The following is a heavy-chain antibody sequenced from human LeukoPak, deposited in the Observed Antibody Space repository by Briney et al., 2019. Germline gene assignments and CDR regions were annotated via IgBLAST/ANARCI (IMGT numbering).Heavy chain of an antibody. CDR1: GDSFSSNNY. CDR3: ARNGGYSDLDY. D-gene: IGHD4-23*01. V-gene: IGHV4-4*02. J-gene: IGHJ4*02. Sequence: TASETLSLTCTVSGDSFSSNNYLTWVRQPPGKGLEWIGEIYRSGATHYNPSLRSRVTVSLDKSKNQFSLRLNSVAAADTAIYYCARNGGYSDLDYWGQGVLVTVSS. CDR2: IYRSGAT.